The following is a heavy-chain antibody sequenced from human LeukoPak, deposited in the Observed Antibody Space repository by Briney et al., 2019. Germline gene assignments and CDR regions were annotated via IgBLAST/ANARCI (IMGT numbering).Heavy chain of an antibody. V-gene: IGHV3-74*01. D-gene: IGHD1-7*01. Sequence: QPGGSLRLSCAASGFTFSNYWMHWVRQVPGKGLVWVSRINIDGSNTIYADSVKGRFTISRDNAKNTLYLQMNSLRAEYTAIYYFVRDSSYYMDVWGKGTTVTVSS. CDR2: INIDGSNT. J-gene: IGHJ6*03. CDR1: GFTFSNYW. CDR3: VRDSSYYMDV.